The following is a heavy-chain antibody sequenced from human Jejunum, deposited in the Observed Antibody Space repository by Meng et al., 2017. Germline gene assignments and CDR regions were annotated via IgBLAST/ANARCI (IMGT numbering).Heavy chain of an antibody. V-gene: IGHV4-34*01. J-gene: IGHJ3*02. CDR2: INHYGST. CDR3: ARVGYGYGHKLETFDM. Sequence: SETLSLTCAVYDGSLSPYFWTWIRQPPGKGLEWIGEINHYGSTNYNPSLKNRFCISRDTSKKQFSLKVTSVTDADTALYFCARVGYGYGHKLETFDMWGQGTMVTVSS. CDR1: DGSLSPYF. D-gene: IGHD4-17*01.